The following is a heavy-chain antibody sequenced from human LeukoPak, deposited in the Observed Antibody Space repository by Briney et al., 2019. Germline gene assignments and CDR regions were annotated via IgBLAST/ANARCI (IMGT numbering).Heavy chain of an antibody. CDR2: IYHSGST. V-gene: IGHV4-4*02. J-gene: IGHJ6*02. Sequence: PSETLSLTCAVSGGSISSSNWWSWVRQPPGKGLEWIGEIYHSGSTNYNPSLKSRVTISVDKSKNQFSLKLSSVTAADTAVYYCARRYSGSYSGGAYYYYGMDVWGQGTTVTVS. CDR1: GGSISSSNW. CDR3: ARRYSGSYSGGAYYYYGMDV. D-gene: IGHD1-26*01.